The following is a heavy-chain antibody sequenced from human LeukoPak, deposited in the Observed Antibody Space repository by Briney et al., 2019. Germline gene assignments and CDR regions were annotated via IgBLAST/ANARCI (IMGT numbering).Heavy chain of an antibody. CDR1: GFTFSNYW. Sequence: GGSLKLSCVASGFTFSNYWMHWVRQPPGKGLVWVSRIYVDGRTTNYADSVKGRFTISRDNAKNTVYLEMNSLSVEDTATYYCIRDFRSADLWGQGTLVTVTS. V-gene: IGHV3-74*01. CDR3: IRDFRSADL. J-gene: IGHJ5*02. CDR2: IYVDGRTT.